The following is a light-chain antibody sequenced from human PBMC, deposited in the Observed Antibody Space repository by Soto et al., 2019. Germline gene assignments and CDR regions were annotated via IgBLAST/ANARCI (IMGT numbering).Light chain of an antibody. CDR3: QQSYITRT. V-gene: IGKV1-39*01. CDR1: QSINIH. CDR2: AAS. J-gene: IGKJ1*01. Sequence: DIQMTQSPSSLSASVGDRVTITCRASQSINIHLNWYQQKPGKAPNLLIYAASTLQSGVPSRFSGSGSGTDFTLTISSLQPEDFATYYCQQSYITRTFGHGTRVEIK.